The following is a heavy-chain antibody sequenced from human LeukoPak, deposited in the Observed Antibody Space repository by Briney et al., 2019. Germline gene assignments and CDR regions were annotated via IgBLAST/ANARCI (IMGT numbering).Heavy chain of an antibody. CDR1: GYTLTELS. Sequence: ASVKVSCKVSGYTLTELSMHWVRQAPGKGLEWMGGFDPEDGETIYAQKFQGRVTMTEDTSTDTAYMELSSLRSEDTAVYYCARVRGPTMVRGVIIREWGQGTLVTVSS. CDR3: ARVRGPTMVRGVIIRE. CDR2: FDPEDGET. V-gene: IGHV1-24*01. D-gene: IGHD3-10*01. J-gene: IGHJ4*02.